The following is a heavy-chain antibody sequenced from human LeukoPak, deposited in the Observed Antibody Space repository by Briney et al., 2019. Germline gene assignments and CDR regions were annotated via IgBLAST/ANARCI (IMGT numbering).Heavy chain of an antibody. V-gene: IGHV1-2*02. J-gene: IGHJ4*02. CDR2: INPNSGGT. CDR3: ARGPLDTAMVFDY. CDR1: GYSFTDYY. D-gene: IGHD5-18*01. Sequence: ASVKVSCKASGYSFTDYYMHWVRQAPGQGLEWMGWINPNSGGTNYAQKFQGRVTITTDTSINTAYMELSRLTSDDTAVYYCARGPLDTAMVFDYWGQGTLVTVSS.